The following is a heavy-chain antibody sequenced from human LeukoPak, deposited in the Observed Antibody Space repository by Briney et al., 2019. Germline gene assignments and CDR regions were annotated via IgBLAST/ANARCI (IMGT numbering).Heavy chain of an antibody. CDR2: INPSGGST. Sequence: ASVKVSCKASGYTFTSYYMHWVRQAPGQGLEWMGIINPSGGSTSYAQKFQGRVTMTRDTSTSTVYMELSSLRSEDTAVYYCARDRIVVVPAANATRMDVWGQGTTVTVSS. CDR3: ARDRIVVVPAANATRMDV. J-gene: IGHJ6*02. CDR1: GYTFTSYY. D-gene: IGHD2-2*01. V-gene: IGHV1-46*01.